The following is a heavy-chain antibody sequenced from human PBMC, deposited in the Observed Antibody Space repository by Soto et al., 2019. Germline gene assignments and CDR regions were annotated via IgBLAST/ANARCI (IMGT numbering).Heavy chain of an antibody. CDR2: SYNSGSP. J-gene: IGHJ6*02. Sequence: QVQLQESGPGLVKPSETLSLTCRVSGGSTSTNYWSWIRQPPGKGLEWIGYSYNSGSPNYNPSLKGRVTISVDTSKNQFSLRLTSVTAADTAVYYCARELGAHGIYGMDVWGQGTTVTVSS. V-gene: IGHV4-59*01. D-gene: IGHD1-20*01. CDR3: ARELGAHGIYGMDV. CDR1: GGSTSTNY.